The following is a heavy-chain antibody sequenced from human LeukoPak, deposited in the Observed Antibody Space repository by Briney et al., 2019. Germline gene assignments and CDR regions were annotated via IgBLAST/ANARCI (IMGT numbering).Heavy chain of an antibody. Sequence: ASVKVSCKASGYTFTSYGISWVRQAPGQGLEWMGWISGYNGHTNYAQKFQGRVTVTRDTSISTAYMELSRLKSDDTAVYYCARLVHSGVGEDDYWGQGTLVTVSS. CDR3: ARLVHSGVGEDDY. V-gene: IGHV1-18*01. CDR2: ISGYNGHT. J-gene: IGHJ4*02. D-gene: IGHD3-16*01. CDR1: GYTFTSYG.